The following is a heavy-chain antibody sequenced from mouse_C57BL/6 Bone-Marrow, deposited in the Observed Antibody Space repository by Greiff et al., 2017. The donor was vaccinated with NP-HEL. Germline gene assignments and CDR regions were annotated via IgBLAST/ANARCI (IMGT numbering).Heavy chain of an antibody. V-gene: IGHV1-81*01. D-gene: IGHD2-3*01. CDR1: GYTFTSYG. CDR2: IYPRSGNT. Sequence: QVHVKQSGAELARPGASVKLSCTASGYTFTSYGISWVQQRTGQGLEWIGEIYPRSGNTYYTEKFKGKATLTADKSSSTAYMELRSLTSEESAVYFCARWLLWFAYWGQGTLVTVSA. CDR3: ARWLLWFAY. J-gene: IGHJ3*01.